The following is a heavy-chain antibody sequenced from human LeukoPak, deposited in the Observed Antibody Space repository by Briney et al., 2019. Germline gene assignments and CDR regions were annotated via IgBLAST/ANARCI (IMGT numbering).Heavy chain of an antibody. CDR3: ARDIELST. D-gene: IGHD3-16*02. Sequence: TGGSLRLSCAASGFTFSDYFMTWIRQAPGKGLEWVSLIASSGLNTYYADSVRGRFTISRDNSKNTLSLQMNSLRVEDTAIYYCARDIELSTWGLGTLVTVSS. CDR2: IASSGLNT. V-gene: IGHV3-11*01. J-gene: IGHJ3*01. CDR1: GFTFSDYF.